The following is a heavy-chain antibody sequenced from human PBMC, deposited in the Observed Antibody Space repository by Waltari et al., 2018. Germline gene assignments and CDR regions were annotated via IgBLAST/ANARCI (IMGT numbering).Heavy chain of an antibody. J-gene: IGHJ6*03. D-gene: IGHD2-21*01. CDR3: ARRARLFYYYMDV. V-gene: IGHV4-34*01. CDR2: INHSGST. Sequence: QVQLQQWGAGLLKPSETLSLTCAVYGGSFSGYYWSWIRQPPGKGLEWIGEINHSGSTNYNPSLKSRVTISVDTSKNQFSLKLSSVTAADTAVYYCARRARLFYYYMDVWGKGTTVTISS. CDR1: GGSFSGYY.